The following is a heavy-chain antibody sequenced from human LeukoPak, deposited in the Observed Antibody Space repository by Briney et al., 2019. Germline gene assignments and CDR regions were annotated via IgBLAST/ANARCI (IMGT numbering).Heavy chain of an antibody. D-gene: IGHD5-12*01. CDR1: GFTFSDYY. J-gene: IGHJ5*02. V-gene: IGHV3-11*01. CDR2: ISSSGSTI. CDR3: ASEVIVATIWGNWFDP. Sequence: GGSLRLSCAASGFTFSDYYMSWIRQAPGKGLEWVSYISSSGSTIYYADSVKGRFTIPRDNAKNSLYLQMNSLRAEDTAVYYCASEVIVATIWGNWFDPWGQGTLVTVSS.